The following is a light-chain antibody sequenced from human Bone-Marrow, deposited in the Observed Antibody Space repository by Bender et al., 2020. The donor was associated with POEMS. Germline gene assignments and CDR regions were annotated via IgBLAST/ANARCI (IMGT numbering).Light chain of an antibody. J-gene: IGLJ3*02. Sequence: QSVLTQPPSASGTPGQRVTISCSGGSSNIGAHAVNWYQHLPGTAPKLLIYSSHRRPSEVPDRFSGSRSGTSASLAISGLQSEDEADYYCQSYDSSLSGWVFGGGTKLTV. CDR2: SSH. CDR1: SSNIGAHA. CDR3: QSYDSSLSGWV. V-gene: IGLV1-44*01.